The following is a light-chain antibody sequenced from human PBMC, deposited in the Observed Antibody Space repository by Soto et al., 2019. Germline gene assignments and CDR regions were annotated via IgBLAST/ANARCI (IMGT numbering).Light chain of an antibody. CDR3: QQRSSWPWT. J-gene: IGKJ1*01. CDR1: QSVSSY. Sequence: EIFLTQSPSTLSLSAGGIATLSRTGSQSVSSYLAWYQQKPGQAPRLLMYDVSNRATGIPASFSGSGSGTDFTLTITSIEPEDFAVYYCQQRSSWPWTFGQGTKVDI. V-gene: IGKV3-11*01. CDR2: DVS.